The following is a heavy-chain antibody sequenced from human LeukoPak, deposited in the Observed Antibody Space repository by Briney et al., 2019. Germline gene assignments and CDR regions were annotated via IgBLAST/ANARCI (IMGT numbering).Heavy chain of an antibody. D-gene: IGHD3-3*02. Sequence: SETLSLTCIVSGGSISSYYWSWLRQPPGKGLEWIGYIYYSGSTNYNPSLKSRVTISVDTSKNQFSLKLSSVTAADTAVYYCARGSIFGVVISPSFDYWGQGTLVTVSS. CDR2: IYYSGST. CDR1: GGSISSYY. CDR3: ARGSIFGVVISPSFDY. V-gene: IGHV4-59*01. J-gene: IGHJ4*02.